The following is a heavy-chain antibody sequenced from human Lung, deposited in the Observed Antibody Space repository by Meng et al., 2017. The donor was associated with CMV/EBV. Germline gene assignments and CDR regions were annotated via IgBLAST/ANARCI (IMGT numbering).Heavy chain of an antibody. CDR3: ARDHKHWDFDP. V-gene: IGHV1-2*02. CDR1: GYTFTGYY. J-gene: IGHJ5*02. Sequence: ASXXVSCKASGYTFTGYYMHWVRQAPGQGLEWMGWINPNSGGTNYAQKFQGRVTMTRDTSISTAYMELSRLRSDDTAVYYCARDHKHWDFDPWGQGTLVTVSS. CDR2: INPNSGGT. D-gene: IGHD7-27*01.